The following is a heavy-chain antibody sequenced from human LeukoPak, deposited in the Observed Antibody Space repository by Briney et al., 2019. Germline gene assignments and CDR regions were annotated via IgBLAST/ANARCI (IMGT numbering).Heavy chain of an antibody. Sequence: ETLSLTCTVSGGSISSSSYYWGWIRQPPGKGLEWIGSIYYSGSTYYNPSLKSRVTISVDTSKNQFSLRLSSVTAADTAVYYCARDLNWFDPWGQGTLVTVSS. CDR3: ARDLNWFDP. J-gene: IGHJ5*02. V-gene: IGHV4-39*07. CDR1: GGSISSSSYY. CDR2: IYYSGST.